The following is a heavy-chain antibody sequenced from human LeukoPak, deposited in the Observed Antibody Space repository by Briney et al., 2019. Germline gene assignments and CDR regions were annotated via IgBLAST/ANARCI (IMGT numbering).Heavy chain of an antibody. V-gene: IGHV4-4*07. CDR3: ARGPPPDFDC. J-gene: IGHJ4*02. CDR1: GGSISNYY. CDR2: IYSSGST. Sequence: SETLSLTCTVSGGSISNYYWSWLRQPAGKGLEWIGRIYSSGSTDYNPSLKSRVTMLVDTSKNQFSLNLRSVTAADTAVYYCARGPPPDFDCWGQGTLVTVSS.